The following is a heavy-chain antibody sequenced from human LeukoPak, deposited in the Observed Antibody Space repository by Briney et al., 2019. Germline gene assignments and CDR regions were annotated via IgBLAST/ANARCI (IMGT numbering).Heavy chain of an antibody. D-gene: IGHD5-24*01. CDR3: AKDIGRWLQYTRGFDY. CDR1: GFTFYDYT. V-gene: IGHV3-43*01. J-gene: IGHJ4*02. Sequence: GGSLRLSCAASGFTFYDYTMHWGRQAPGKGLEWGSLISWDGGSTYYADSVKGGFTISRDSSKNSLYLQMNSLRTEDTALYYCAKDIGRWLQYTRGFDYWGQGTLVTVSS. CDR2: ISWDGGST.